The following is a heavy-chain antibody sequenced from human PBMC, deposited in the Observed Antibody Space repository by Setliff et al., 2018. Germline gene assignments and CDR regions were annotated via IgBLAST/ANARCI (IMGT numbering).Heavy chain of an antibody. CDR3: ARDSREYYFDY. Sequence: SGPTLVNPTQTLTLTCTYSGFSFGISGMRLSWIRQAPGKALEWLARVDWDDDKFYSTSLATRLTISKDTFKNQVILTMTNMDLADTATYFCARDSREYYFDYWGQGILVTVSS. J-gene: IGHJ4*02. CDR1: GFSFGISGMR. CDR2: VDWDDDK. V-gene: IGHV2-70*04. D-gene: IGHD3-22*01.